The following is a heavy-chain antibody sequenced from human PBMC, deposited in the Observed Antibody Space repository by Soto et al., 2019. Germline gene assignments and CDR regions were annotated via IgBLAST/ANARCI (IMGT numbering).Heavy chain of an antibody. D-gene: IGHD3-22*01. V-gene: IGHV3-53*01. CDR2: IYSGGST. J-gene: IGHJ4*02. CDR1: GFTVSSNY. Sequence: PGGSLRLSCAASGFTVSSNYMSWVRQAPGKGLEWDSVIYSGGSTYYADSVKGRFTISRDNSKNTLYLQMNGLRAEDTAVYYCARVNYYDSSGYYKGGGGFDYWGQGTLVTVSS. CDR3: ARVNYYDSSGYYKGGGGFDY.